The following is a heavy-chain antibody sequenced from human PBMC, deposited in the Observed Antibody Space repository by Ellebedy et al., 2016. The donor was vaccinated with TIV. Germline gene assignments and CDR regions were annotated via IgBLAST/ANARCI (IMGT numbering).Heavy chain of an antibody. J-gene: IGHJ4*02. CDR3: AKDADIVVVVAATQAFDY. CDR1: GFTFSSYA. D-gene: IGHD2-15*01. V-gene: IGHV3-23*01. Sequence: GGSLRLXCAASGFTFSSYAMSWVRQAPGKGLEWVSAISGSGGSTYYADSVKGRFTISRDNSKNTLYLQMNSLRAEDTAVYYCAKDADIVVVVAATQAFDYWGQGTLVTVSS. CDR2: ISGSGGST.